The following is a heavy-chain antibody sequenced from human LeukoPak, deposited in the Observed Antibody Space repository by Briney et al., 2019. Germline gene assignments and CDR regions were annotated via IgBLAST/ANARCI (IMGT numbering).Heavy chain of an antibody. CDR3: ARGGYYGSGSYYNSWYFDL. V-gene: IGHV6-1*01. J-gene: IGHJ2*01. CDR1: GDSVSSNSAA. Sequence: SQTLSLTCAISGDSVSSNSAAWNWIRQSPSRGLEWMGRTYYRSKWYNDYAVSVKSRITINPDTSKNQFSLQLNPVTPEDTAVYYCARGGYYGSGSYYNSWYFDLWGRGTLVTVSS. CDR2: TYYRSKWYN. D-gene: IGHD3-10*01.